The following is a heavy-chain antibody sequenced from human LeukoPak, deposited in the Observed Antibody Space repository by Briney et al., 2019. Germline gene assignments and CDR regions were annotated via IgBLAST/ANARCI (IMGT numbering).Heavy chain of an antibody. CDR3: AKEYTGTFSPFPSYFDN. V-gene: IGHV3-23*01. D-gene: IGHD1-26*01. CDR1: GFTFSDYY. J-gene: IGHJ4*02. Sequence: GGSLRLSCAASGFTFSDYYMSWIRQAPGKGLEWVSAITGSGGRTYYADSVKGRFTISRDNSKNTLYLQMNSLRAEDTAIYYCAKEYTGTFSPFPSYFDNWGQGTLVTVSS. CDR2: ITGSGGRT.